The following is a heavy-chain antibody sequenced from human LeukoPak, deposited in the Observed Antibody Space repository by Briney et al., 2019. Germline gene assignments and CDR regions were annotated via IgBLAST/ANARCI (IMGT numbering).Heavy chain of an antibody. CDR1: GFTFSSYS. CDR2: ISSSSSYI. V-gene: IGHV3-21*01. CDR3: ARTYCGSDCPPGDDAFDI. J-gene: IGHJ3*02. D-gene: IGHD2-21*02. Sequence: PGGSLRLSCAASGFTFSSYSMNWVRQAPGKGLEWVSSISSSSSYIYYADSVKGRFTISRDNAKNSLYLRMNSLRAEDTAVYYCARTYCGSDCPPGDDAFDIWGQGTMVTVSS.